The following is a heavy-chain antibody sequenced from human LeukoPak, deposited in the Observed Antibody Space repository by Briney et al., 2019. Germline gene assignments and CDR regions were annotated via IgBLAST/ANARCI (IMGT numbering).Heavy chain of an antibody. J-gene: IGHJ4*02. Sequence: GGSLRLSCAASGFTFSSYAMSWVRQAPGKGLEWVSGISRSGGGTYYADSVKGRFTISRDNSKNTLYLQMTSLRAEDTAIYYCAKIRNDSSGYWASFDYWGQGTLVTVSS. CDR3: AKIRNDSSGYWASFDY. D-gene: IGHD3-22*01. CDR2: ISRSGGGT. CDR1: GFTFSSYA. V-gene: IGHV3-23*01.